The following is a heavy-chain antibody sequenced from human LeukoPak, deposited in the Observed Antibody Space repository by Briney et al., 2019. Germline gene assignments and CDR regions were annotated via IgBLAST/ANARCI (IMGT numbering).Heavy chain of an antibody. CDR3: ASRVEMATTRDY. Sequence: SETLSLTCAVYGGSFSGYYWSWIRQPPGKGLEWIGEINHSGSTNYNPSLKSRVTISVDTSKNQFSLKLGSVTAADTAVYYCASRVEMATTRDYWGQGTLVTVSS. J-gene: IGHJ4*02. CDR1: GGSFSGYY. CDR2: INHSGST. V-gene: IGHV4-34*01. D-gene: IGHD5-24*01.